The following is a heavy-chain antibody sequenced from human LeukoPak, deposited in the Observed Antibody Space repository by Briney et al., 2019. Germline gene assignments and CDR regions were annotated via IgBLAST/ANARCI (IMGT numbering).Heavy chain of an antibody. D-gene: IGHD1-26*01. J-gene: IGHJ3*01. CDR1: GDSVSGYY. V-gene: IGHV4-59*08. CDR3: ARPFSGSYSDAFDL. CDR2: THHSGNT. Sequence: SETLSLTCIVSGDSVSGYYWNWIRQPPGKGLEWIGYTHHSGNTLYNPSLKSRVTTSVDTSKNQFSLKLSSVTAADTAVYYCARPFSGSYSDAFDLWGQGTMVTVSS.